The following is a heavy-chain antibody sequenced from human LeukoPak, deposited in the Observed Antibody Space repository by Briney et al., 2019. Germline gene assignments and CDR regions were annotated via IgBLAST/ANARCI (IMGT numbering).Heavy chain of an antibody. J-gene: IGHJ2*01. V-gene: IGHV3-11*04. CDR1: GFTFSDYY. CDR3: VRSGYSSSHTL. D-gene: IGHD6-13*01. CDR2: ISSSGSTI. Sequence: PGGSLRLSCAASGFTFSDYYMSWIRQAPGKGLELVSYISSSGSTIYYADSVKGRFTISRDNGKNSLFLQMNSLRAEDTAVYYCVRSGYSSSHTLWGRGTLVTVSS.